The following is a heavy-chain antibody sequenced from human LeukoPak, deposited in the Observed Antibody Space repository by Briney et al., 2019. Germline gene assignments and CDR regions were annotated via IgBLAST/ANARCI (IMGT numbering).Heavy chain of an antibody. CDR2: IRYDGSNK. Sequence: GGSLRLSCAASGFTFSSYGMLWVRQAPGKGLEWVAFIRYDGSNKLYADSVKGRFTISRDNSKNTLYLHINSLRTEDTAVYYCAKDNPLDYWGQGTLVTVSS. J-gene: IGHJ4*02. D-gene: IGHD1-14*01. CDR3: AKDNPLDY. V-gene: IGHV3-30*02. CDR1: GFTFSSYG.